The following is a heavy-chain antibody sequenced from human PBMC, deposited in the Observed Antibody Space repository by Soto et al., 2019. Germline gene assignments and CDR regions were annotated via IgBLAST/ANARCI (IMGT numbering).Heavy chain of an antibody. V-gene: IGHV4-34*01. CDR3: ARYKDTAMVGADY. CDR1: GGSVSGYY. Sequence: QVQLQQWCAGLLKPSETLSLTCAVYGGSVSGYYWSWIRQTPGKGLEWIGEINHSGSTNYNPSLKSRVNIAVDTSKNQFSLKLSSVTAADTAVSYCARYKDTAMVGADYWGQRALVPVS. CDR2: INHSGST. D-gene: IGHD5-18*01. J-gene: IGHJ4*02.